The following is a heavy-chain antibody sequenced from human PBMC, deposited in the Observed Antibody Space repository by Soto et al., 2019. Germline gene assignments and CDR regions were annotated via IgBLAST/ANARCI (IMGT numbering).Heavy chain of an antibody. CDR3: AKEAAFGEWYLDL. CDR1: GFSFSTYG. V-gene: IGHV3-30*18. Sequence: QVQLVESGGGVVQPGNSLGLSCAGSGFSFSTYGMHWVRQAPGKGLEWVAVVGDDGKAKVYADSVKGRFTTSRDNSKKTLHLQMNSVRPEDTAIYYCAKEAAFGEWYLDLWGRGTLVTVSS. D-gene: IGHD3-10*01. CDR2: VGDDGKAK. J-gene: IGHJ2*01.